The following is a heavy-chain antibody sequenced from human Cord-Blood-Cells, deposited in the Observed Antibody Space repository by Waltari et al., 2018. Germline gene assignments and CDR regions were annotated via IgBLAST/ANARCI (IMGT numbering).Heavy chain of an antibody. J-gene: IGHJ4*02. Sequence: QVQLVQSGAEVKKPGSSVKVSCKASGGTFSRYASRWVRQAPGQGLEWMGGIIPIFGTANYAQKFQGRVTITADESTSTAYMELSSLRSEDTAVYYCVGYCTNGVCPFDYWGQGTLVTVSS. CDR2: IIPIFGTA. V-gene: IGHV1-69*12. CDR1: GGTFSRYA. CDR3: VGYCTNGVCPFDY. D-gene: IGHD2-8*01.